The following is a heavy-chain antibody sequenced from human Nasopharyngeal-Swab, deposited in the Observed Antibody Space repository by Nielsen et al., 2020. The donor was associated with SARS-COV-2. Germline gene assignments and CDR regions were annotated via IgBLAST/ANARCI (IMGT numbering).Heavy chain of an antibody. J-gene: IGHJ4*02. CDR3: ARDTTYDFWSGYSKSFDY. CDR2: ISSSSSTI. V-gene: IGHV3-48*01. CDR1: GFTFSSYS. Sequence: GESLKISCAASGFTFSSYSMNWVRQASGKGLEWVSYISSSSSTIYYADSVKGRFTISRDNAKNSLYLQMNSLRAEDTAVYYCARDTTYDFWSGYSKSFDYWGQGTLVTVSS. D-gene: IGHD3-3*01.